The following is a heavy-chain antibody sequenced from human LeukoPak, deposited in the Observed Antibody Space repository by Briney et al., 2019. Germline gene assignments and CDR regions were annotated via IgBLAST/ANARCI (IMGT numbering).Heavy chain of an antibody. V-gene: IGHV3-33*01. Sequence: PGRCLRLSCAAAGFTFSSYGMHWVRQAPGKGLEWVAVIWYDGSNKYYTDSVKGRFTISRDNSKNTLYLQMNSLRAEDTAVYYCAREPYTYYYDSSGYFGNCGQGTLVTVSS. D-gene: IGHD3-22*01. CDR1: GFTFSSYG. CDR2: IWYDGSNK. CDR3: AREPYTYYYDSSGYFGN. J-gene: IGHJ4*02.